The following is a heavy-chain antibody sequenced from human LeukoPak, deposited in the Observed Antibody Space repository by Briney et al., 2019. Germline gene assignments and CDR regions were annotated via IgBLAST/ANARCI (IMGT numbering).Heavy chain of an antibody. J-gene: IGHJ4*02. CDR3: ARVMCGNGATAIDY. CDR2: INPNRCGA. CDR1: GYTFRDYY. D-gene: IGHD4-23*01. Sequence: ASVKVSCKASGYTFRDYYIHWVRQAPGQGLEWMGRINPNRCGADYAHNFQGRVTVTRDTPITTAYMELSRLRSDDTAVYYCARVMCGNGATAIDYWGQGTLVTVSS. V-gene: IGHV1-2*06.